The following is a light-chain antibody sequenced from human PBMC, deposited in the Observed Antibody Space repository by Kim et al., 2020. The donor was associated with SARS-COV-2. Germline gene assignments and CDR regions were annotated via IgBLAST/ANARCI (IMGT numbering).Light chain of an antibody. Sequence: DIQMTQSPSPLSASVGDRVTIICQSSQSITRYVNWYQQKPGRAPKFLIFATSNLQTGIPSRFNGSGSGTHFSLTISNLQPEDFATYYCQQSYSTPYTFGPGTKLEIK. CDR2: ATS. CDR1: QSITRY. V-gene: IGKV1-39*01. CDR3: QQSYSTPYT. J-gene: IGKJ2*01.